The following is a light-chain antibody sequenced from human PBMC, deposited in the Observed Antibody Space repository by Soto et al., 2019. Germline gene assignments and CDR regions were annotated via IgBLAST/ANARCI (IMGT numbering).Light chain of an antibody. CDR3: SSYAGRYTVI. J-gene: IGLJ2*01. CDR2: EVT. V-gene: IGLV2-8*01. Sequence: QSDLTQPPSASGSPGQSVTISCTGTSRDVGGYNYVSWFQQHPGKAPKFIIYEVTKRPSGVPDRFSGSKSGNTASLTVSGLQAEDEAIYYCSSYAGRYTVIFGGGTKVTVL. CDR1: SRDVGGYNY.